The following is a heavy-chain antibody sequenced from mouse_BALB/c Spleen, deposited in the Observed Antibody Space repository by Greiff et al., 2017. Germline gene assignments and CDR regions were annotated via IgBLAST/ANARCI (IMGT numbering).Heavy chain of an antibody. CDR3: ARHFSSPWLAY. D-gene: IGHD1-1*01. CDR1: GFTFSSYG. J-gene: IGHJ3*01. V-gene: IGHV5-6*01. Sequence: EVQLVESGGDLVKPGGSLKLSCAASGFTFSSYGMSWVRQTPDKRLEWVATISSGGSYTYYPDSVKGRFTISRDNAKNTLYLQMSSLKSEDTAMYYCARHFSSPWLAYWGQGTLVTVSA. CDR2: ISSGGSYT.